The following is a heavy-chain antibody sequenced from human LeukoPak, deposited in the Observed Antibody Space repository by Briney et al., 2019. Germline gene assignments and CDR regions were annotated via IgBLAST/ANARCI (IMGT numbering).Heavy chain of an antibody. V-gene: IGHV3-49*03. CDR1: GFNFGDYA. CDR2: IRSEAYGGTT. J-gene: IGHJ1*01. Sequence: GGSLRLSCTASGFNFGDYAMSWFRQAPGKGLEWVSCIRSEAYGGTTEYAASVKGRFTISRDDSNSIAYLQMNSLKTEDTAVYYCSRPGSYCSRTSCQEYFQYWGQGTLVTVSS. D-gene: IGHD2-2*01. CDR3: SRPGSYCSRTSCQEYFQY.